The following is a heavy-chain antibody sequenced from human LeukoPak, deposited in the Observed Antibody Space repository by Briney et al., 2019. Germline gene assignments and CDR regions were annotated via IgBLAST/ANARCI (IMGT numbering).Heavy chain of an antibody. CDR1: GGSFSGYS. J-gene: IGHJ4*02. Sequence: SETLSLTCAVYGGSFSGYSWTWIRQPPGKGLEWIGEIDRSGSTNYNPALKSRLTISVDTSKNQFSLKLSSVTAEDTAVYYCARGVRDGYCSSTSCYFYWGQGTLVTVSS. V-gene: IGHV4-34*01. D-gene: IGHD2-2*03. CDR3: ARGVRDGYCSSTSCYFY. CDR2: IDRSGST.